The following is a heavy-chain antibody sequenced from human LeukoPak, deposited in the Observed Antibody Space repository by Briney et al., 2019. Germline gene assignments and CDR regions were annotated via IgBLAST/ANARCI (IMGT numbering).Heavy chain of an antibody. J-gene: IGHJ6*03. D-gene: IGHD3-10*01. CDR3: ARAAGLMVQGESYYYYMDV. CDR1: GFTFSSYD. V-gene: IGHV3-13*01. CDR2: IGTAGDT. Sequence: PGGSLRLSCAASGFTFSSYDMHWVRQATGKGLEWVSAIGTAGDTYYPGSVKGRFTISRENAKNSLYLQMNSLRAGDTAVYYCARAAGLMVQGESYYYYMDVWGKGTTVTISS.